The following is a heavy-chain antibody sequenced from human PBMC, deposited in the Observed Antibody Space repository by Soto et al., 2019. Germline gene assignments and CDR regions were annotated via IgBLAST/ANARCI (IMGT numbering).Heavy chain of an antibody. CDR2: VIPRSATS. J-gene: IGHJ6*02. CDR3: ARECLVLVPTTVNSDSYYYAMDV. CDR1: GDTVSTYT. V-gene: IGHV1-69*12. D-gene: IGHD2-2*01. Sequence: QVQLVQSWAEVKKPGSSVKVSCNACGDTVSTYTIAWMRQAPGQRLKWMGGVIPRSATSNCAQKFQGRVTITADESTNTAYMELSSLRSEDTAVYYCARECLVLVPTTVNSDSYYYAMDVWGQGTTVTVSS.